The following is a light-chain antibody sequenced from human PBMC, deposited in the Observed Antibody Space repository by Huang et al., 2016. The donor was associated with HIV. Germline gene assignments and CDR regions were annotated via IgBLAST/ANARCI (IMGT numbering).Light chain of an antibody. CDR2: GAS. Sequence: EIVMTQSPATLSVSPGERATLSCRASQSVSINLAWYQQKHGQAPRLLIYGASTRATGIPARFSGSGSGTEFTLTISRLQSEDFAVYYCQEYNNWWTFGQGTKVEIK. V-gene: IGKV3-15*01. CDR3: QEYNNWWT. CDR1: QSVSIN. J-gene: IGKJ1*01.